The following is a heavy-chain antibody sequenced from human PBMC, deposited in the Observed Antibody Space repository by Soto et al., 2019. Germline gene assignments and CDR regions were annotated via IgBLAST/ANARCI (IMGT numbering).Heavy chain of an antibody. CDR3: ARTGNGAYYGY. J-gene: IGHJ4*02. V-gene: IGHV3-53*02. CDR1: GFTVSSNY. D-gene: IGHD3-22*01. CDR2: IYSGGST. Sequence: EVQLVETGGGLIQPGGSLRLSCAASGFTVSSNYMSWVRQAPGKGLEWVSVIYSGGSTYYADSVKGRFTISRDNSKNTLYLQMNSLSAEDTAVYYCARTGNGAYYGYWCQGTLVTVSS.